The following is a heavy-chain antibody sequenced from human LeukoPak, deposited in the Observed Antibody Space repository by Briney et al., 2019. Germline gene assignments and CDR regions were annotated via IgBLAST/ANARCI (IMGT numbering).Heavy chain of an antibody. Sequence: PSETLSLTCTVSGGSTSSYYWSWIRQPPGKGLEWIGYIYYSGSTNYNPSLKSRVTISVDTSKNQFSLKLSSVTAADTAVYYCAWSYGNSFDYWGQGTLVTVSS. CDR3: AWSYGNSFDY. D-gene: IGHD4-11*01. V-gene: IGHV4-59*08. CDR1: GGSTSSYY. CDR2: IYYSGST. J-gene: IGHJ4*02.